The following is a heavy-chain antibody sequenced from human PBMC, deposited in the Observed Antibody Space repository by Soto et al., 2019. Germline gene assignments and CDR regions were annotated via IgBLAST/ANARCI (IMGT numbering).Heavy chain of an antibody. J-gene: IGHJ4*02. CDR2: ISWNSHTI. CDR3: AGYISGWYPGY. V-gene: IGHV3-9*01. Sequence: PGGSLRLSCAASGFSFVDCAMHWVRQVPGKGLEWVSSISWNSHTIDYADSVKGRFTISRDNAKHFLYLQMNSLRTEDTALYYCAGYISGWYPGYWGQGTLVTVSS. CDR1: GFSFVDCA. D-gene: IGHD6-19*01.